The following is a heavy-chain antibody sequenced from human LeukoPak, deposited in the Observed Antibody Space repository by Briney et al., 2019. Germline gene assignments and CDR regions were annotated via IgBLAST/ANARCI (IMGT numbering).Heavy chain of an antibody. CDR3: ARHAPDGSGSYPYYFDY. Sequence: GESLKISCKGSGYSFTSYWIGWVRQMPGKGLEWMGIIYPGDSDTRYSPSFQGQVTISADKSISTAYLQWSSLKASDTAMYYCARHAPDGSGSYPYYFDYWGQGTLVTVSS. D-gene: IGHD3-10*01. J-gene: IGHJ4*02. CDR2: IYPGDSDT. V-gene: IGHV5-51*01. CDR1: GYSFTSYW.